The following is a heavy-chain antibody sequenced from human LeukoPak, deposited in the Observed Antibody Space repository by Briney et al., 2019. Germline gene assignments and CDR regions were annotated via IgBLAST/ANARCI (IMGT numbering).Heavy chain of an antibody. Sequence: GKSLRLSCAASGFTFGTYTMHWVRQAPGKGLEWVAVISYDGSNKYYADSVKGRFTISRDNSKNTVYLQMDSLRAEDTAVYSCARGMATTETFDYWGQGTLVTVSS. D-gene: IGHD5-24*01. CDR3: ARGMATTETFDY. CDR2: ISYDGSNK. J-gene: IGHJ4*02. CDR1: GFTFGTYT. V-gene: IGHV3-30-3*01.